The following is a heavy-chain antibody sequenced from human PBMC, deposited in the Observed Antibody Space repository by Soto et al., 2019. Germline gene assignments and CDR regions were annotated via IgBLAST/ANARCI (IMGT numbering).Heavy chain of an antibody. CDR2: IIGSGGST. V-gene: IGHV3-23*01. J-gene: IGHJ4*02. D-gene: IGHD3-22*01. Sequence: PGGSLRLSCAASGFTFNSYAMSWVRQAPGKGLEWVSTIIGSGGSTYYADSVKGRFSVSRDNSKNTLYLQMNSLRAEDTAVYYCAKDRNYYDSSGYDYWGQGTVVTVPQ. CDR3: AKDRNYYDSSGYDY. CDR1: GFTFNSYA.